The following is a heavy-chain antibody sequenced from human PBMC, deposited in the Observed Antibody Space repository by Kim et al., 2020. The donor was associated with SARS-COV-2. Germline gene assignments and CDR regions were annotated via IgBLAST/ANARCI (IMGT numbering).Heavy chain of an antibody. CDR3: ASTFWSGYTSWFDP. D-gene: IGHD3-3*01. CDR1: GYTFTSYA. Sequence: ASVKVSCKASGYTFTSYAMNWVRQAPGQRLEWMGWINTNTGNPTYAQGFTGRFVFSLDTSVSTAYLQISSLKAEDTAVYYCASTFWSGYTSWFDPWGKGTLVTVSS. V-gene: IGHV7-4-1*02. CDR2: INTNTGNP. J-gene: IGHJ5*02.